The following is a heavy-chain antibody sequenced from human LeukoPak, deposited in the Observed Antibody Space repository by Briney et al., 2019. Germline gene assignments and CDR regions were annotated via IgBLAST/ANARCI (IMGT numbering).Heavy chain of an antibody. CDR2: ISSSSSYI. J-gene: IGHJ3*02. CDR3: ARDLHYDSSGYYSSNRVAFDI. D-gene: IGHD3-22*01. V-gene: IGHV3-21*01. CDR1: GFTFSSYS. Sequence: GGSLRLSCAASGFTFSSYSMNWVRQAPGKGLEWVSSISSSSSYIYYADSVKGRFTISRDNAKNSLYLRMNSLRAEDTAVYYCARDLHYDSSGYYSSNRVAFDIWGQGTMVTVSS.